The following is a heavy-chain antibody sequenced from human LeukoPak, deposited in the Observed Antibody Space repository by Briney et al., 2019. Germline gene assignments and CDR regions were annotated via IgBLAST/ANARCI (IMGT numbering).Heavy chain of an antibody. CDR1: GFTFSSYE. CDR3: ARKPNYGDYEVY. V-gene: IGHV3-48*03. Sequence: GGSLRLSCAASGFTFSSYEMNWVRQAPGKGLEWVSYISSSGSTIYYADSVKGRLTISRDNAKNSLYLQMNSLRAEDTAVYYCARKPNYGDYEVYWGQGTLVTVSS. J-gene: IGHJ4*02. CDR2: ISSSGSTI. D-gene: IGHD4-17*01.